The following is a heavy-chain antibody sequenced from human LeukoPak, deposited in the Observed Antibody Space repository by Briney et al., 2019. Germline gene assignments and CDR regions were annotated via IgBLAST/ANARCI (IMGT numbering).Heavy chain of an antibody. V-gene: IGHV3-13*01. D-gene: IGHD3-3*01. Sequence: PGGSLRLSRAASGFTFSSYDMHWVRQATGKGLEWVSAIGTAGDTYYPGSVKGRFTISRENAKNSLYLQMNSLRAGDTAVYYCARGTYYDFWSGSPFRGVGAFDIWGQGTMVTVSS. CDR2: IGTAGDT. CDR3: ARGTYYDFWSGSPFRGVGAFDI. J-gene: IGHJ3*02. CDR1: GFTFSSYD.